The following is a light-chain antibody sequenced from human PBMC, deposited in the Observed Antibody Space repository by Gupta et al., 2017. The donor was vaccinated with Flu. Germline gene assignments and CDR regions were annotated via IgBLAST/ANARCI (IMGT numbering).Light chain of an antibody. J-gene: IGKJ5*01. V-gene: IGKV3-11*01. Sequence: EVVLTQSPATLSLSPGERATLSCRTSQSVSSYLAWYQQKPGQAPRLLIYDASNRATGIPARFSGSGSGTDFTLTISSLETEDFAVDYCQQRQYWQPITFGQGTRLEIK. CDR2: DAS. CDR1: QSVSSY. CDR3: QQRQYWQPIT.